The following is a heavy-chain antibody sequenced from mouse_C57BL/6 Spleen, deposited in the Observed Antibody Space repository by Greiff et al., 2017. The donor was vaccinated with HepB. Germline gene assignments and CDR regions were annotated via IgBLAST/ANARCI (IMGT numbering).Heavy chain of an antibody. CDR2: IHPSDSET. V-gene: IGHV1-61*01. J-gene: IGHJ3*01. CDR3: ARKGYYRGFAY. CDR1: GYTFTSYW. D-gene: IGHD2-3*01. Sequence: QVQLQQPGAELVRPGSSVKLSCKASGYTFTSYWMDWVKQRPGQGLEWIGNIHPSDSETHYNQKFKDKATLTVDKSSSTAYMQLSSLTSEDSAVYYCARKGYYRGFAYWGQGTLVTVSA.